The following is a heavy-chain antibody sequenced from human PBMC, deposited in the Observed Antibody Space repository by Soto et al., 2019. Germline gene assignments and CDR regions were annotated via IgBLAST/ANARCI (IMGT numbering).Heavy chain of an antibody. CDR1: GGSISSYY. Sequence: SETLSLTCTVSGGSISSYYWSWIRQPPGKGLEWIGYIYYSGSTNYNPSLKSRVTISVDTSKNQFSLKLSSVTAADTAVYYCASYRTGRIDYWGQGTLVTVSS. J-gene: IGHJ4*02. CDR3: ASYRTGRIDY. CDR2: IYYSGST. V-gene: IGHV4-59*01. D-gene: IGHD7-27*01.